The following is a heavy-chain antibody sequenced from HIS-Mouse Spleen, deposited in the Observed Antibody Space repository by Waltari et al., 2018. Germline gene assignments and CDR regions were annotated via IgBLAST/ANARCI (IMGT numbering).Heavy chain of an antibody. CDR2: IYYSGST. CDR3: ARHLSPSNYYYGMDV. Sequence: QVQLQESGPGLVKPSETLSLTCTVSGGSISSYYWSWIRQPPGKGLEWIGYIYYSGSTNYNPSLKSRVTISVDTSKNQFSLKLSSVTAADTAVYYCARHLSPSNYYYGMDVWGQGTTVTVSS. CDR1: GGSISSYY. V-gene: IGHV4-59*08. J-gene: IGHJ6*02.